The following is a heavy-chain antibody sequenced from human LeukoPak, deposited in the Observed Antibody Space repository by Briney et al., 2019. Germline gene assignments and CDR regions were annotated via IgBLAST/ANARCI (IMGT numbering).Heavy chain of an antibody. J-gene: IGHJ6*03. V-gene: IGHV3-30*04. CDR1: GFTFSSYA. D-gene: IGHD1-26*01. CDR3: ARDKSSGSYWVYYYYMDV. Sequence: GGSLRLSCAASGFTFSSYAMHWVRQAPGKGLEWVAVISYDGSNKYYADSVKGRFTISRDNSKNTLYLQMNSLRAEDTAVYYCARDKSSGSYWVYYYYMDVWGKGTTVTVSS. CDR2: ISYDGSNK.